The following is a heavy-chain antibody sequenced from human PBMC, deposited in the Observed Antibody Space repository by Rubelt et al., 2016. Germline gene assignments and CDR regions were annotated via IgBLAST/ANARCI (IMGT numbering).Heavy chain of an antibody. Sequence: EVQLVESGGGLVQPGGSVRLSCSASGFTLSSHTMHWVRQAPGKGLEWVSVISGSGSSTDYADSVKGRFTISRDNSKNTLYLQMKSLGDEYTAVYYCAKVKWVSWGQGALVTVSS. V-gene: IGHV3-23*04. J-gene: IGHJ4*02. CDR2: ISGSGSST. CDR1: GFTLSSHT. D-gene: IGHD2-21*01. CDR3: AKVKWVS.